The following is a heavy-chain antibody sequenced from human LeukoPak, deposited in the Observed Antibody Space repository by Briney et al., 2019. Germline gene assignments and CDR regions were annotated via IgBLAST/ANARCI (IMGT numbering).Heavy chain of an antibody. CDR3: ARDIQGYSRGWFDP. J-gene: IGHJ5*02. V-gene: IGHV3-53*01. Sequence: GGSLRLSCAASGITVSSNYMSWVRQAPGKGLEWVSVIYSGGSTYYADSVKGRFTISRDNSKNTLYLQMNSLRAEDTAVYYCARDIQGYSRGWFDPWGQGTLVTVSS. CDR1: GITVSSNY. D-gene: IGHD5-12*01. CDR2: IYSGGST.